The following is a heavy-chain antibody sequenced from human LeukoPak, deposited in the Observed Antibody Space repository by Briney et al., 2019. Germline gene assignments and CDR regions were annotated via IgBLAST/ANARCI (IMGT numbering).Heavy chain of an antibody. CDR1: GYTFTNYH. Sequence: ASVKVSCKASGYTFTNYHINWVRQATGQGLEWMGWINPNSGDIGYAQKFQGRVTITRDTSISTAYMELNSLRSEDTAVYFCARTTSLTASGYDYWGQGTLVTVSS. V-gene: IGHV1-8*03. J-gene: IGHJ4*02. CDR3: ARTTSLTASGYDY. D-gene: IGHD2-21*02. CDR2: INPNSGDI.